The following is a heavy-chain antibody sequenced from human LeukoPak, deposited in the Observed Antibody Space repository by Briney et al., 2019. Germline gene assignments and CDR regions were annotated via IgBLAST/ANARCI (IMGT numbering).Heavy chain of an antibody. CDR3: ARVPRTYYYYYYMDV. CDR1: GGSISGYH. J-gene: IGHJ6*03. V-gene: IGHV4-59*01. Sequence: SETLSLTCNVSGGSISGYHWSWIRQPPGRGLEWLGYIYYSGSSNYNPSLKSRVTISADTSKNQFSLKLSSVTAADTAVYYCARVPRTYYYYYYMDVWGKGTTVTVSS. CDR2: IYYSGSS.